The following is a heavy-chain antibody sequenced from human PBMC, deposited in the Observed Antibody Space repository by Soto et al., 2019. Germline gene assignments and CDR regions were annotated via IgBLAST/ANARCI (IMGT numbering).Heavy chain of an antibody. CDR3: ASDRGSSGYYYAYFDY. CDR2: ISSSSSTI. J-gene: IGHJ4*02. Sequence: EVQLVESGGGLVQPGGSLRLSCAASGFTFSGYSMNWVRQAPGKGLEWVSYISSSSSTIYYADSVKGRFTISRDNAKNSLYLQMNSLRDEDTAVYYCASDRGSSGYYYAYFDYWGQGTLVTVSS. D-gene: IGHD3-22*01. CDR1: GFTFSGYS. V-gene: IGHV3-48*02.